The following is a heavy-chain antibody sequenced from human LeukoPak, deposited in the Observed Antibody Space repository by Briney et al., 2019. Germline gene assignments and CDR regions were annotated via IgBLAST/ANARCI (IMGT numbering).Heavy chain of an antibody. J-gene: IGHJ4*02. Sequence: PGGSLRLSCAASGFTSIDGMHWVRQAPGKSLEWLSFINYNGNIKLYSDSVKGRFTSSRGNSKNTLYLQMNSLRDEDTAVYYCVKEGLYRSSEDLDQWGQGTLVRVSS. V-gene: IGHV3-30*02. D-gene: IGHD6-19*01. CDR2: INYNGNIK. CDR1: GFTSIDG. CDR3: VKEGLYRSSEDLDQ.